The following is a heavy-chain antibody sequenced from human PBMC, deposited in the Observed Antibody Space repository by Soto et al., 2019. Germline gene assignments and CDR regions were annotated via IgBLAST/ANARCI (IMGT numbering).Heavy chain of an antibody. CDR3: ARDPSIVATTGTYYYYYGMDV. CDR1: GFTFTSSA. Sequence: ASVKVSCKASGFTFTSSAMQWVRQARGQRLEWIGWIVVGSGNTNYAQKFQERVTITRDMSTSTAYMELNSLRAEDTAVYYCARDPSIVATTGTYYYYYGMDVWGQGTTVTVSS. J-gene: IGHJ6*02. V-gene: IGHV1-58*02. CDR2: IVVGSGNT. D-gene: IGHD5-12*01.